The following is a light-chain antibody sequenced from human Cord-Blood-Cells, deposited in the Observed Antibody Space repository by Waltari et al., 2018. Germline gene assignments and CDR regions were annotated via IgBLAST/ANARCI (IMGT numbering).Light chain of an antibody. CDR2: AAS. CDR1: QSISTY. Sequence: DLQMIQPLSSLSASVGDRVTITCRASQSISTYLNWYQQKPGKAPKPLIHAASSMQSGVPSRFSGNGSGTDFTLTISSLQPEDFATYYCQQSYSTPRTFGQGTKVEIK. J-gene: IGKJ1*01. V-gene: IGKV1-39*01. CDR3: QQSYSTPRT.